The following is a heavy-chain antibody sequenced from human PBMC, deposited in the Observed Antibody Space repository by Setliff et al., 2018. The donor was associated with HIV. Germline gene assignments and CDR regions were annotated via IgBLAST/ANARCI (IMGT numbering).Heavy chain of an antibody. CDR3: ARDVGGATNENYFDY. J-gene: IGHJ4*02. CDR2: INPTSGST. Sequence: ASVKVSCKASGYTFTNYYMHWVRQAPGQGLEWMGIINPTSGSTTFAQNFQGRVTMTRDTSTSTVYMELSSLRSEDTAMFYCARDVGGATNENYFDYWGQGTLVTSPQ. D-gene: IGHD1-26*01. V-gene: IGHV1-46*01. CDR1: GYTFTNYY.